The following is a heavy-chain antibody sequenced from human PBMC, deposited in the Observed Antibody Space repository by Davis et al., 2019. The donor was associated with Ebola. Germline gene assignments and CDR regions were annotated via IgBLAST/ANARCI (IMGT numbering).Heavy chain of an antibody. V-gene: IGHV3-30-3*01. Sequence: PGGSLRLSCAASGFTFDDYAMHWVRQAPGKGLEWVAVISYDGSNKYYADSVKGRFTISRDNSKNTLYLQMNSLRAEDTAVYYCARSRTDAFDIWGQGTMVTVSS. CDR2: ISYDGSNK. CDR1: GFTFDDYA. J-gene: IGHJ3*02. CDR3: ARSRTDAFDI.